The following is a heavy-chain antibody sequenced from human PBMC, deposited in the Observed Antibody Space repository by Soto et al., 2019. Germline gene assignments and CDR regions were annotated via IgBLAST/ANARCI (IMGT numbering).Heavy chain of an antibody. CDR3: AKDTESLWFGESSHWFDP. V-gene: IGHV3-9*01. D-gene: IGHD3-10*01. J-gene: IGHJ5*02. CDR2: ISWNSGSI. CDR1: GFTFDDYA. Sequence: DVQLVESGGGLVQPGRSLRLSCAASGFTFDDYAMHWVRQAPGKGLEWVSGISWNSGSIGYADSVKGRFTISRDNAKNSLYLQKNSLRAEDTALYYCAKDTESLWFGESSHWFDPWGQGTLVTVSS.